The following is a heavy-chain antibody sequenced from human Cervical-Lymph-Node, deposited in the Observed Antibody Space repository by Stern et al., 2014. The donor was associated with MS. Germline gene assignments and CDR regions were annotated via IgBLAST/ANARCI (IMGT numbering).Heavy chain of an antibody. CDR3: ARQRYFDY. Sequence: EVHLVESGPEVKRPGESLKISCQASGYTFTSYWIGWVRQMPGQALEWIAIIFPGGSDIRYSPSFQGQVTISADKSSSTAYLQWNNLKASDTAIYYCARQRYFDYWGQGTLVTVSS. CDR1: GYTFTSYW. J-gene: IGHJ4*02. CDR2: IFPGGSDI. V-gene: IGHV5-51*01.